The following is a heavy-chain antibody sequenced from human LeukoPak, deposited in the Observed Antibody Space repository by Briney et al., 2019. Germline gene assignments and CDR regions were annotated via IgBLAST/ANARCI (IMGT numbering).Heavy chain of an antibody. CDR3: ARRDISSGWSFDY. Sequence: SETLSLTCTVSGGSTSNYHWSWIRQPAGKGLEWIGQIHTSGSTNYNPPLKSRVSMSIDTTEDQVSLTIRSVTAADTAFYYCARRDISSGWSFDYWGQGTLVTVSS. CDR1: GGSTSNYH. CDR2: IHTSGST. J-gene: IGHJ4*02. D-gene: IGHD6-19*01. V-gene: IGHV4-4*07.